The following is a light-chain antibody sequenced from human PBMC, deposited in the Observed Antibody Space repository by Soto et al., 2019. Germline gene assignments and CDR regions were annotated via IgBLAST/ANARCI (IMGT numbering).Light chain of an antibody. CDR2: AGS. V-gene: IGKV1-39*01. Sequence: DIQMTQSPSSLSASVGDRVTITCRASQSISSYLNWYQQKPGKAPKLLIYAGSSLQSGVPSRFSGRGSGTDFTLTISSLQPEDFATYYCQQYSTYPLTFGGGTKVDIK. CDR3: QQYSTYPLT. CDR1: QSISSY. J-gene: IGKJ4*01.